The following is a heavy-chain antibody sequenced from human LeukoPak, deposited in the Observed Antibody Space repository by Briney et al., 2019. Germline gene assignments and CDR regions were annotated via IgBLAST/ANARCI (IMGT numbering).Heavy chain of an antibody. J-gene: IGHJ5*02. D-gene: IGHD3-10*01. CDR2: IYYRVTS. CDR1: GDSISTYY. CDR3: ARHTGLALWFGDRLFWFDP. Sequence: PSETLSLTCTVSGDSISTYYWSWIRQPPGKGLEWIGYIYYRVTSDYNPSLKSRVTMSVDMSTRQISLKLSSVTAADTAVYYCARHTGLALWFGDRLFWFDPWGQGTLVTVSS. V-gene: IGHV4-59*08.